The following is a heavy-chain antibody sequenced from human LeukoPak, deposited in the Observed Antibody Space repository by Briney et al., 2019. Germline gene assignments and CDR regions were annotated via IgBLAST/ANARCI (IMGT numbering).Heavy chain of an antibody. D-gene: IGHD5-18*01. J-gene: IGHJ4*02. Sequence: GASVKVSCKASGYSFTGYYIHWVRQAPGQGLEWMGWINPNSGGTNYAQKFQGRVTMTRDTSTSTVYMELSRLRSEDTAVYYCAREIGPRQLHLWGSAFDSWGQGTLVTVSS. CDR2: INPNSGGT. V-gene: IGHV1-2*02. CDR3: AREIGPRQLHLWGSAFDS. CDR1: GYSFTGYY.